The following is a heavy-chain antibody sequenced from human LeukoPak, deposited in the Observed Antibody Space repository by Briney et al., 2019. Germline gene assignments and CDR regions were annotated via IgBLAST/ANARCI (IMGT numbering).Heavy chain of an antibody. CDR1: GFTFSSYA. CDR2: ISYDGSNK. J-gene: IGHJ4*02. CDR3: ARDIEASYYDSSGYIDY. D-gene: IGHD3-22*01. V-gene: IGHV3-30-3*01. Sequence: GGSLRLSCAASGFTFSSYAMHWVRQAPGKGLEWVAVISYDGSNKYYADSVKGRFTISRDNSKNTLYLQMNSLRAEDTAVYYCARDIEASYYDSSGYIDYWGQGTLVTVSS.